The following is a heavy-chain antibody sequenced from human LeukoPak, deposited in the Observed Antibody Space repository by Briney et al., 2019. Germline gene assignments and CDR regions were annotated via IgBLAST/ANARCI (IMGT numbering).Heavy chain of an antibody. CDR2: IYPGDSDT. V-gene: IGHV5-51*01. J-gene: IGHJ4*02. D-gene: IGHD3-10*01. Sequence: GESLKISCKGSGYSFTSYWIGWVRQIPGKGLEWMGIIYPGDSDTRYSPSFQGQVTISADKSISTAYLQCSSLTASDTDMYYCARRRPSPTYSYGSGSYPIDYWGKGTLVTVSS. CDR1: GYSFTSYW. CDR3: ARRRPSPTYSYGSGSYPIDY.